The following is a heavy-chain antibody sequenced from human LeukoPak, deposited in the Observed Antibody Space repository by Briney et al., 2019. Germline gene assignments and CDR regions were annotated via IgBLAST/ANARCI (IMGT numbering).Heavy chain of an antibody. CDR3: ARDLEVRGVRRVYNWFDP. J-gene: IGHJ5*02. D-gene: IGHD3-10*01. CDR2: ISWNSGSI. Sequence: PGGSLRLSCAASGFTFDDYAMHWVRQAPGKGLEWVSGISWNSGSIGYADSVKGRFTISRDNAKNSLYLQMNSLRAEDTAVYYCARDLEVRGVRRVYNWFDPWGQGTLVTVSS. CDR1: GFTFDDYA. V-gene: IGHV3-9*01.